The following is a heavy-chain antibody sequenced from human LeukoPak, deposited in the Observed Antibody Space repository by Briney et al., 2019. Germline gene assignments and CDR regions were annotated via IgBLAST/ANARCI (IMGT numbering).Heavy chain of an antibody. J-gene: IGHJ6*02. D-gene: IGHD2-2*01. CDR2: IIPLFRTA. CDR1: GGTFNNYA. CDR3: ARIMEYCSSTSRYYGMDV. V-gene: IGHV1-69*13. Sequence: SVKVSCKTSGGTFNNYAINWVRQAHGQGLEWMGGIIPLFRTANYAQNFQGRVTITADESTRTAYMELSSLRSEDTAVYYCARIMEYCSSTSRYYGMDVWGQGTTVTVSS.